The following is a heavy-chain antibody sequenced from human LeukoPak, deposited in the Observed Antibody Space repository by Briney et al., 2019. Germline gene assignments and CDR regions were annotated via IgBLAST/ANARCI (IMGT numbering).Heavy chain of an antibody. CDR3: ARGDSSSWISLGQAYFDY. V-gene: IGHV1-8*01. Sequence: ASVKVSCKASGYTFTSYDINWVRQATGQGLEWMGWMNPNSGNTGYAQKFQGRVAMTRNTSISTAYMELSSLRSEDTAVYYCARGDSSSWISLGQAYFDYWGQGTLVTVSS. CDR1: GYTFTSYD. J-gene: IGHJ4*02. CDR2: MNPNSGNT. D-gene: IGHD6-13*01.